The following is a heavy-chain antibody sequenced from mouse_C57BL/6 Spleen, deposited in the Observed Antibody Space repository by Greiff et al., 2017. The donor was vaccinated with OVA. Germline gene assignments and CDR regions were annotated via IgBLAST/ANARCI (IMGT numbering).Heavy chain of an antibody. V-gene: IGHV3-6*01. CDR3: ARDRGYYCSSLYAMDY. CDR2: ISYDGSN. Sequence: EVKLQQSGPGLVKPSQSLSLTCSVTGYSITSGYYWNWIRQFPGNKLEWMGYISYDGSNNYNPSLKNRISITRDTSTNPFFLKFTSVTTADTATDYCARDRGYYCSSLYAMDYWGQGTSVTVSS. D-gene: IGHD1-1*01. CDR1: GYSITSGYY. J-gene: IGHJ4*01.